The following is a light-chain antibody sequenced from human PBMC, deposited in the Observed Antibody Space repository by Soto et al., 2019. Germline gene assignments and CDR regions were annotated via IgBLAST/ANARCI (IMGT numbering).Light chain of an antibody. Sequence: EIVLTQSPGTLSLSPGERATLSCRASQSVSSSYLAWYQQKPGQAPRLLIYGASSRATGIPDRFSGSGSGTDFTLTISRLEPEDFAVYYCPRTFGQGTKV. V-gene: IGKV3-20*01. J-gene: IGKJ1*01. CDR3: PRT. CDR2: GAS. CDR1: QSVSSSY.